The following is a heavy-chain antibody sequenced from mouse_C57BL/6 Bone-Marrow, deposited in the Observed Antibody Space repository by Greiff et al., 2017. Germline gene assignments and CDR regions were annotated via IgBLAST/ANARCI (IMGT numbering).Heavy chain of an antibody. CDR1: GYTFTSYG. Sequence: QVQLQQSGAELARPGASVKLSCKASGYTFTSYGISWVKQRPGQGLEWIGEIYPRSGNTYYNEKFKGKATLTADKSSSTAYMELRSLTSEDSAVYFCARSGMGPLFDYWGQGTTLTVSS. V-gene: IGHV1-81*01. CDR3: ARSGMGPLFDY. J-gene: IGHJ2*01. D-gene: IGHD4-1*01. CDR2: IYPRSGNT.